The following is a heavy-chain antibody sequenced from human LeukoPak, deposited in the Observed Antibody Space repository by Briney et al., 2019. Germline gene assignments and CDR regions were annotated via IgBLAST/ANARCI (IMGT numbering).Heavy chain of an antibody. D-gene: IGHD3-3*01. CDR2: ISSSSSYI. J-gene: IGHJ6*03. CDR3: ARDFHDFWSGYYPYYMDV. V-gene: IGHV3-21*01. Sequence: PGGSLRLSCAASGFTFSSYSMNWVRQAPGKGLEWVSSISSSSSYICYADSVKGRFTISRDNAKNSLYLQMNSLRAEDTAVYYCARDFHDFWSGYYPYYMDVWGKGTTVTVSS. CDR1: GFTFSSYS.